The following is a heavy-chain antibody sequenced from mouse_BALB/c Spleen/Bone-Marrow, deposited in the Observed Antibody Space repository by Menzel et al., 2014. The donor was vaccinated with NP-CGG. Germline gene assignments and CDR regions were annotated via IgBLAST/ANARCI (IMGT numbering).Heavy chain of an antibody. CDR3: ARDDYGFDY. V-gene: IGHV7-3*02. D-gene: IGHD1-1*01. CDR2: IRNKGNGYTT. Sequence: EVMLVESGGGLVQPRGSLRLSCATSGFTFTDYYMSWVRQPPGKALEWLGFIRNKGNGYTTEYSASVKGRFTISRDNSQSILYLQMNTLRAEDSATYYCARDDYGFDYWGQGTTLTVSS. CDR1: GFTFTDYY. J-gene: IGHJ2*01.